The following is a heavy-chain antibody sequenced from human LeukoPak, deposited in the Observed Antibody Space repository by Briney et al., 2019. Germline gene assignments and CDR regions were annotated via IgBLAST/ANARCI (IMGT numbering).Heavy chain of an antibody. V-gene: IGHV1-69*13. J-gene: IGHJ4*02. Sequence: SVKVSCQASGGTFNSYAINWVRQAPGQGLEWMGGIIPKYGKANYAQSLQDRVTITADDSTSTAYMELSSLRSEDTAVYYCARTAYTGGWDFDYWGQGTLVAVSS. D-gene: IGHD6-19*01. CDR1: GGTFNSYA. CDR2: IIPKYGKA. CDR3: ARTAYTGGWDFDY.